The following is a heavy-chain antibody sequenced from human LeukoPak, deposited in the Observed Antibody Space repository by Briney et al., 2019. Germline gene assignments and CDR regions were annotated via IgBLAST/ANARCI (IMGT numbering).Heavy chain of an antibody. D-gene: IGHD3-22*01. V-gene: IGHV4-59*01. CDR2: IYYSGST. Sequence: SETLSLTCTVSGGSIIGYYWSWIRQPPGKGLEWIGYIYYSGSTNYNPSLKSRVTISVDTSKNQFSLKLSSVTAADTAVYYCARLNYYDSSGYLGNDYWGQGTLVTVSS. CDR1: GGSIIGYY. CDR3: ARLNYYDSSGYLGNDY. J-gene: IGHJ4*02.